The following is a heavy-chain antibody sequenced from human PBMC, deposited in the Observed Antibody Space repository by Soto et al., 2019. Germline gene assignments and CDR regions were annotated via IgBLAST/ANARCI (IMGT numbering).Heavy chain of an antibody. CDR2: ISGSGSST. CDR1: GFTFSSYA. J-gene: IGHJ4*02. V-gene: IGHV3-23*01. Sequence: GGSLRLSCAASGFTFSSYAMSCVRQAPGKGLEWFSAISGSGSSTYYADSVKGRFTISRDNSKNTLYLQMNSLRAEDTAVYYCAKGRIAAAGAHYWGQGTLVTVSS. CDR3: AKGRIAAAGAHY. D-gene: IGHD6-13*01.